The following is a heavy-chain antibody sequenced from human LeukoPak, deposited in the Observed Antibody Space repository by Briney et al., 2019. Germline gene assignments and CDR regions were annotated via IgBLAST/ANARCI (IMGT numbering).Heavy chain of an antibody. CDR2: IYYSGST. V-gene: IGHV4-39*01. CDR1: GGSISSSSYY. Sequence: SETLSLTCTVSGGSISSSSYYWGGIRQPPGKGLERIGSIYYSGSTYYNPSLKSRVTISVDTSKNQFSLKLSSVTAADTAVYYCARRTLDLGEPNWFDPWGQGTLVTVSS. J-gene: IGHJ5*02. D-gene: IGHD5-12*01. CDR3: ARRTLDLGEPNWFDP.